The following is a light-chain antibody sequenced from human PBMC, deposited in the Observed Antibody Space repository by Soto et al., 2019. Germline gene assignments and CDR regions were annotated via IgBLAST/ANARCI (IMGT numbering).Light chain of an antibody. CDR3: QQYYSTPLT. CDR1: QSVLYSSNNKNY. V-gene: IGKV4-1*01. Sequence: DIVMTQSPDSLAVSLGERATINCKSSQSVLYSSNNKNYLAWYQQKPGQPPKLLIYWASTRESGVPDRFSGRGSGTDFTLTISSLQAEDEAGYSCQQYYSTPLTFGGGTKVEIK. J-gene: IGKJ4*01. CDR2: WAS.